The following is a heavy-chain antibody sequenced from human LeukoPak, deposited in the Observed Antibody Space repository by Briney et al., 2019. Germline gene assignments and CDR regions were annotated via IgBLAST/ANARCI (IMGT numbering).Heavy chain of an antibody. Sequence: ASVEVSCKASGGTFSSYAISWVRQAPGQGLEWMGGIIPIFGTANYAQKFQGRVTITADESTSTAYMELSSLRSEDTAVYYCARDREPTIKKYCSGGSCYLNWFDPWGQGTLVTVSS. D-gene: IGHD2-15*01. V-gene: IGHV1-69*13. CDR2: IIPIFGTA. CDR1: GGTFSSYA. CDR3: ARDREPTIKKYCSGGSCYLNWFDP. J-gene: IGHJ5*02.